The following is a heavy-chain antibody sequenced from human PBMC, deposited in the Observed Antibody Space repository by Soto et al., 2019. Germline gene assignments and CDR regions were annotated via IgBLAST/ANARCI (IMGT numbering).Heavy chain of an antibody. CDR3: ARDTDGLHY. V-gene: IGHV3-74*01. J-gene: IGHJ4*02. Sequence: GGSLRLSCAASGFTFSSSWMHWVRQAPGKGLVWVSRINGDGGTTDYADSVKGRFTISRDNAKNTLYLQMHSLRAEDTAVYYCARDTDGLHYWGQGTLVTVSS. CDR2: INGDGGTT. CDR1: GFTFSSSW.